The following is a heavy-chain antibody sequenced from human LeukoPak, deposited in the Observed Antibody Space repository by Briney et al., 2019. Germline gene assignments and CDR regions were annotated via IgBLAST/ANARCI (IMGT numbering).Heavy chain of an antibody. V-gene: IGHV1-24*01. Sequence: ASVKASCKVSGYTLTELSMHWVRQAPGKGLEWMGGFDPEDGETIYAQKFQGRVTMTEDTSTDTAYMELSSLRSEDTAVYYCATYYVWGSYRYGYFDYWGQGTLVTVSS. CDR3: ATYYVWGSYRYGYFDY. CDR1: GYTLTELS. J-gene: IGHJ4*02. CDR2: FDPEDGET. D-gene: IGHD3-16*02.